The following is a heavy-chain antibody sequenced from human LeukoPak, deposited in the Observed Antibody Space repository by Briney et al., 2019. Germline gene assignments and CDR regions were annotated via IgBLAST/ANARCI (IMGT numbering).Heavy chain of an antibody. D-gene: IGHD5-12*01. Sequence: PGGSLRLSCAASGFTFSNYVMNWVRQTPGKGLEWVSAITSNGGGTYLADSVKGRFTISRDNSKNTLYMQLNSLRADDTAVYYRVTVKAGSAYADWGQGTLVTVSS. CDR3: VTVKAGSAYAD. J-gene: IGHJ4*02. V-gene: IGHV3-23*01. CDR1: GFTFSNYV. CDR2: ITSNGGGT.